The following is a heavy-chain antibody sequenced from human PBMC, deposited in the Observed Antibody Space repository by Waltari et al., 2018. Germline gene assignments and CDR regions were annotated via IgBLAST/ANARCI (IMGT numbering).Heavy chain of an antibody. CDR2: INPNSGGT. J-gene: IGHJ4*02. V-gene: IGHV1-2*06. Sequence: QVQLVQSGAEVNKPGASVKVACKASGYTFTGYYMHWVRQAPGQGLEWMGRINPNSGGTNYAQKFQGRVTITRETSISPAYLELSRLRSDDTAVYYCARVIPNGGYFDYWGQGTLVTVSS. D-gene: IGHD3-16*01. CDR1: GYTFTGYY. CDR3: ARVIPNGGYFDY.